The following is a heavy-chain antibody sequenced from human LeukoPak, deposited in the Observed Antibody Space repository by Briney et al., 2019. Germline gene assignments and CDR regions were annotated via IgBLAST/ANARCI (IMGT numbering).Heavy chain of an antibody. D-gene: IGHD3-3*01. Sequence: GSSVKVSCKASGGTFSSYAISWVRQAPGQGLGWVGGSIPIFGTASYAQKFQGRVTMTADESKSTAYMELSSLRSEDTAVYYCARASFTIFGVVIDIHWFDPWGQGTLVTVSS. CDR2: SIPIFGTA. V-gene: IGHV1-69*01. J-gene: IGHJ5*02. CDR1: GGTFSSYA. CDR3: ARASFTIFGVVIDIHWFDP.